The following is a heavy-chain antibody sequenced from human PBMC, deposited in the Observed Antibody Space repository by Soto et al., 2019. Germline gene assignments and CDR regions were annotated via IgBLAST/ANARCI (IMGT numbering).Heavy chain of an antibody. V-gene: IGHV3-74*01. CDR1: GFVFTNFW. D-gene: IGHD6-13*01. J-gene: IGHJ4*02. CDR2: IDTSGHST. CDR3: AKDSWYFDL. Sequence: PGGSLRLSCEASGFVFTNFWMHWVRHVPGKGLVWVARIDTSGHSTNYAESVKGRFTISRDNAKSTVSLQMNSLRVEDTGVYYCAKDSWYFDLWGQGPQVTVSS.